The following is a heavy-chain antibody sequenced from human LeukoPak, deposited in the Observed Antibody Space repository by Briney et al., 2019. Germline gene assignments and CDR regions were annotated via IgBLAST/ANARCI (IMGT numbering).Heavy chain of an antibody. V-gene: IGHV3-7*01. J-gene: IGHJ4*02. CDR1: GINVRGYW. Sequence: PGGSLRLSCAVSGINVRGYWMAWVRQAPGKGLEWVANMKQDGSEKYYVDSVKGRFTISRDNAKNSLYLEMNSLRVEDTAVYYCARDLGHTGYDLYDYWGQGTLVTVSS. CDR3: ARDLGHTGYDLYDY. CDR2: MKQDGSEK. D-gene: IGHD5-12*01.